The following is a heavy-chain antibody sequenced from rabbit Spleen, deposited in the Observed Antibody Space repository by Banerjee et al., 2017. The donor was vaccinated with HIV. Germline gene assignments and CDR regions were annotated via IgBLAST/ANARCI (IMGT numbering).Heavy chain of an antibody. Sequence: QEQLEESGGGLVQSGGSLKLSCKGSGFDFSDYGVSWVRQASGKGLEWIGYIDPIFGSTYYASWVNGRFTIPRHNAQNTLYLQLDSLTAADTATYFCLRDRANIGGDYGPYYFDLWGPGTLVTVS. CDR2: IDPIFGST. V-gene: IGHV1S47*01. CDR1: GFDFSDYG. D-gene: IGHD2-1*01. CDR3: LRDRANIGGDYGPYYFDL. J-gene: IGHJ4*01.